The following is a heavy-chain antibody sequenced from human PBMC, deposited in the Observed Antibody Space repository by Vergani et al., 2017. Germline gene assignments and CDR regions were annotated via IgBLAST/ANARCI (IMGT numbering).Heavy chain of an antibody. V-gene: IGHV3-66*02. Sequence: ELQLVESGGGLVQPGGSLRLSCAASGSTVSGNYMTWVRQAPGKGLEWVSHIYSGDETYYADTVKGRVTISRDTFKNTLHLQINHLRVGDTAVYYCARGNYFCSGTYVDPWGQGSLVTVPS. D-gene: IGHD3-10*01. CDR1: GSTVSGNY. CDR3: ARGNYFCSGTYVDP. CDR2: IYSGDET. J-gene: IGHJ5*02.